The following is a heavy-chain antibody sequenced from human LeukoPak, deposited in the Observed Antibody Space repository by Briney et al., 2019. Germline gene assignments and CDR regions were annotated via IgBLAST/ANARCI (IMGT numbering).Heavy chain of an antibody. J-gene: IGHJ5*02. D-gene: IGHD6-19*01. CDR1: GYTFTNYA. V-gene: IGHV1-2*02. CDR2: INPNSGGT. CDR3: ARDLSGQWLERIGFDP. Sequence: ASVKVSCKASGYTFTNYAMNWVRQAPGQGLEWMGWINPNSGGTNYAQKFQGRVTMTRDTSISTAYMELSRLRSDDTAVYYCARDLSGQWLERIGFDPWGQGTLVTVSS.